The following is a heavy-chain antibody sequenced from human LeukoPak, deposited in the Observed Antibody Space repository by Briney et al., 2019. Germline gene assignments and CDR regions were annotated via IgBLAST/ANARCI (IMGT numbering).Heavy chain of an antibody. Sequence: SVKVYCKASGGTFSSYAISWVRQAPGQGLEWMGGIIPIFGTANYAQKFQGRVTITADESTSTAYMELSSLRSEDTAVYYCARPRGYCSGGSCYRLDYWGQGTLVTVSS. CDR3: ARPRGYCSGGSCYRLDY. CDR1: GGTFSSYA. J-gene: IGHJ4*02. CDR2: IIPIFGTA. V-gene: IGHV1-69*01. D-gene: IGHD2-15*01.